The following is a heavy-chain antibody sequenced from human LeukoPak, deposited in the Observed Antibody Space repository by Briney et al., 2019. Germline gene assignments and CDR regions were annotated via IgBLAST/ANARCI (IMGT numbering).Heavy chain of an antibody. V-gene: IGHV1-18*01. Sequence: ASVKVSCKASGYTFTSYGISWVRQAPGQGLEWMGWTSVHNGNTNYAQNLQGRVTMTTDTSTSTVYMELRSPTSDDTAVYYCAREREVVIISQYYYGMDVWGQGTTVTVSS. CDR2: TSVHNGNT. CDR1: GYTFTSYG. CDR3: AREREVVIISQYYYGMDV. J-gene: IGHJ6*02. D-gene: IGHD3-22*01.